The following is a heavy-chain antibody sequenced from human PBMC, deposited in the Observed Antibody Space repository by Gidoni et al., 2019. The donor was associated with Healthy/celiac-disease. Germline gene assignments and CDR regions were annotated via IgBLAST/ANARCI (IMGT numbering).Heavy chain of an antibody. V-gene: IGHV4-31*03. CDR1: GGSISSGGYY. D-gene: IGHD6-13*01. CDR3: ARDREGSIAADPLLLSEPSPWGGGMDV. CDR2: IYYSGST. Sequence: QVQLQESGPGLVKPSQTLSLTCTVSGGSISSGGYYWSWIRQHPGKGLEWIGYIYYSGSTYYNPSLKSRVTISVDTSKNQFSLKLSSVTAADTAVYYCARDREGSIAADPLLLSEPSPWGGGMDVWGQGTTVTVSS. J-gene: IGHJ6*02.